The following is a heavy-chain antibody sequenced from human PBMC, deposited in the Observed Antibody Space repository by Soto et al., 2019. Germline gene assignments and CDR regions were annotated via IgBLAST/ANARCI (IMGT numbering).Heavy chain of an antibody. CDR3: AREEYYYGSGSFFTG. CDR2: IIPILGIA. V-gene: IGHV1-69*08. CDR1: GGTFSSYT. D-gene: IGHD3-10*01. J-gene: IGHJ4*02. Sequence: QVQLVQSGAEVKKPGSSVKVSCKASGGTFSSYTISWVRQAPGQGLEWMGRIIPILGIANYAQKFQGRVTITADKSTSTAYMELSSLRSEDTAVYYCAREEYYYGSGSFFTGWGQGTLVNVSS.